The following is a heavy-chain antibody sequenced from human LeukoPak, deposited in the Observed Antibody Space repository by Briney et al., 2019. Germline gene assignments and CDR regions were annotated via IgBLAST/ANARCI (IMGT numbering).Heavy chain of an antibody. Sequence: SETLSLTCTVSGGSISSYYWSLIRQPPGKGLEWIGYIFYSGSTNYNPSLRSRVTMSVDTSQNQFSLKLTSVTAADTAVYYCARAVSLVRGVIVYSFDYWGQGTLVTVSS. J-gene: IGHJ4*02. D-gene: IGHD3-10*01. CDR2: IFYSGST. V-gene: IGHV4-59*01. CDR1: GGSISSYY. CDR3: ARAVSLVRGVIVYSFDY.